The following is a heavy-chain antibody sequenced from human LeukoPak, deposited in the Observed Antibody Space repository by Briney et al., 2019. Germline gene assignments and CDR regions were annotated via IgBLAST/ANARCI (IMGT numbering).Heavy chain of an antibody. D-gene: IGHD1-26*01. CDR2: ISYDGSNK. CDR3: AREEWDEGYFDY. V-gene: IGHV3-30-3*01. Sequence: QSGRSLRLSCAASGFTFSSYAMHWVRQAPGKGLEWVAVISYDGSNKYYADSVKGRFTISRDNSKNTLYLQMNSLRAEDTAVYYCAREEWDEGYFDYWGQGTLVTVSS. J-gene: IGHJ4*02. CDR1: GFTFSSYA.